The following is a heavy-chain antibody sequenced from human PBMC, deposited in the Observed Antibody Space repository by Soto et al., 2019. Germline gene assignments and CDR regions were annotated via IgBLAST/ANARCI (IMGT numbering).Heavy chain of an antibody. CDR2: IKQDGSEK. Sequence: GGSLRLSCAASGFTFSSYWMSWVRQAPGKGLEWVANIKQDGSEKYYVDSVKGRFTISRDNAKNSLYLQMNSLRAEDTAVYYCARDLATFGGVIAYYYYYMDVWGKGTTVTVSS. V-gene: IGHV3-7*01. CDR3: ARDLATFGGVIAYYYYYMDV. D-gene: IGHD3-16*02. J-gene: IGHJ6*03. CDR1: GFTFSSYW.